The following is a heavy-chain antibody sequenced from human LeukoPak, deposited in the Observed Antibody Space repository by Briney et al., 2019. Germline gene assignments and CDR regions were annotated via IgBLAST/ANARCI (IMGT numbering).Heavy chain of an antibody. CDR2: ISGSGGST. V-gene: IGHV3-23*01. J-gene: IGHJ4*02. D-gene: IGHD3-10*01. CDR3: AKGYYYGSGSYYYFDY. Sequence: GGSLRLSCAASGFTFSSYSMNWVRQAPGKGLEWVSAISGSGGSTYYADSVKGRFTISRDNSKNTLYLQMNSLRAEDTAVYYCAKGYYYGSGSYYYFDYWGQGTLVTVSS. CDR1: GFTFSSYS.